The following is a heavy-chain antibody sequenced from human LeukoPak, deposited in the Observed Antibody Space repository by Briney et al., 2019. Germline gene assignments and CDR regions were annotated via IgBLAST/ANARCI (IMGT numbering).Heavy chain of an antibody. CDR1: VFTFGDYA. CDR3: TREPLRYFGWTAYFDY. J-gene: IGHJ4*02. D-gene: IGHD3-9*01. V-gene: IGHV3-49*04. CDR2: IRSKAYGGTT. Sequence: GGSLRLSCTASVFTFGDYAMSSVRQAPGKGLERVGFIRSKAYGGTTEYAASVKGRFTISRDDSKSIAYPQMNSLKTEDTAVYYCTREPLRYFGWTAYFDYWGQGTLVTVSS.